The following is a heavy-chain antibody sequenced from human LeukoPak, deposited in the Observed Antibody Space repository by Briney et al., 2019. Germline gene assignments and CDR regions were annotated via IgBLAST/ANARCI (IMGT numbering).Heavy chain of an antibody. J-gene: IGHJ4*02. CDR2: ISSSGGTI. D-gene: IGHD6-13*01. Sequence: GGSLRLSCAASGFTFSSYEMNWVRQAPGRGLEWVSYISSSGGTIFYADSVKGRFTISRDNAKNSLHLQMNSLRAEDTAVYYCAREKQQLEDYFDYWGQGTLVTVSS. CDR1: GFTFSSYE. V-gene: IGHV3-48*03. CDR3: AREKQQLEDYFDY.